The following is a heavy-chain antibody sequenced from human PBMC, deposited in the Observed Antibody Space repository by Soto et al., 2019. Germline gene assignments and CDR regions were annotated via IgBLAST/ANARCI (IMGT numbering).Heavy chain of an antibody. CDR1: GYTFTSYD. Sequence: QVQLVQSGAEVKKPGASVKVSCKASGYTFTSYDINWVRQATGQGLEWMGWMNLNSGNTGYAQKFQGRVTMTRNTSISTAYMELSRLRSEDTAVYYCARVAAADQYYFDYWGQGTLVTVSS. CDR2: MNLNSGNT. CDR3: ARVAAADQYYFDY. V-gene: IGHV1-8*01. D-gene: IGHD6-25*01. J-gene: IGHJ4*02.